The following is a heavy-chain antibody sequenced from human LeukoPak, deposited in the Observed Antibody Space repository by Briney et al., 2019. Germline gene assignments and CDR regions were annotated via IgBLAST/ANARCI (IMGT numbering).Heavy chain of an antibody. CDR3: ASTTTGGSGSYSY. V-gene: IGHV4-39*01. CDR2: FYYSGST. Sequence: IGSFYYSGSTNYNPSLKSRVTISVDTSKNQFSLKLSSVTAADTAVYYCASTTTGGSGSYSYWGQGTLVTVSS. J-gene: IGHJ4*02. D-gene: IGHD3-10*01.